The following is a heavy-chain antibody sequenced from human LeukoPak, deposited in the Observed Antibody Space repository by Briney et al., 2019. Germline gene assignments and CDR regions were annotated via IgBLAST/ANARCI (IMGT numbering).Heavy chain of an antibody. Sequence: SETLSLTCAVYGGSFSGYYWSWIRQPPGKGLELIGEINHSGSTNYNPSLKIRVTISVDTSKYQFSLKLSSVTAADTAVYYCARRGAAGKESAAVKQWGQGTLVTVSS. CDR2: INHSGST. V-gene: IGHV4-34*01. J-gene: IGHJ4*02. D-gene: IGHD6-13*01. CDR3: ARRGAAGKESAAVKQ. CDR1: GGSFSGYY.